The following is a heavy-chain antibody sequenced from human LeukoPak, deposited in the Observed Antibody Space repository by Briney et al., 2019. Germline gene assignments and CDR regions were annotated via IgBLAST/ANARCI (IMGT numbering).Heavy chain of an antibody. V-gene: IGHV3-30*04. CDR3: AKGAGTSRGRWFDP. CDR1: GFAFSSYA. CDR2: ISYDGIIE. D-gene: IGHD3-10*01. J-gene: IGHJ5*02. Sequence: GGSLRLSCAASGFAFSSYAMHWVRQAPGKGLEWVAIISYDGIIEDYSDSVKGRFTISRDNFKNTLYLQMNSLRAEDTAVYYCAKGAGTSRGRWFDPWGQGTLVTVSS.